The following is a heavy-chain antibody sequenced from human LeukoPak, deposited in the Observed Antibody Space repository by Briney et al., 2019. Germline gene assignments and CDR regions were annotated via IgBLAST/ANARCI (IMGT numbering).Heavy chain of an antibody. J-gene: IGHJ3*02. CDR2: IYYSGST. Sequence: SETLSLTCTVSGGSISSYYWSWIRQPPGKGLEWIGYIYYSGSTNYNPSLKSRVTISVDTSKNQFSLKLSSVTAADTAVYYCARDKVPYAFDIWGQGTMVTVSS. CDR3: ARDKVPYAFDI. V-gene: IGHV4-59*01. CDR1: GGSISSYY.